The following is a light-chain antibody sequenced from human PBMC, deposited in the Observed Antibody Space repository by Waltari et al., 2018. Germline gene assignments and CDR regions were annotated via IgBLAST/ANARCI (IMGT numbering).Light chain of an antibody. Sequence: QSALTQPASMSESPGQSITISCTGTSTDLGTYNVVSWYQHHPGKAPKLIIYEVRKRPSGISDRFSGSMSGSTASLTISRLQAEDEAEYYCCSFAGNSYVFGTGTKVTVL. CDR1: STDLGTYNV. V-gene: IGLV2-23*02. CDR3: CSFAGNSYV. CDR2: EVR. J-gene: IGLJ1*01.